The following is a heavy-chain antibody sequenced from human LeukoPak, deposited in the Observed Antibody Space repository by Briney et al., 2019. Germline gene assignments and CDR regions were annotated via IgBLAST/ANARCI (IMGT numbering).Heavy chain of an antibody. V-gene: IGHV3-48*01. CDR2: ISSSSSTI. Sequence: GGSLRLSCAASGFTFSSYSMNWVRQAPGKGLEWVSYISSSSSTIYYADSVKGRFTISRDNAKNSLYLQMNSLRAEDTAVYYCAKDHPIVGASFDYWGQGTLVTVSS. D-gene: IGHD1-26*01. CDR1: GFTFSSYS. CDR3: AKDHPIVGASFDY. J-gene: IGHJ4*02.